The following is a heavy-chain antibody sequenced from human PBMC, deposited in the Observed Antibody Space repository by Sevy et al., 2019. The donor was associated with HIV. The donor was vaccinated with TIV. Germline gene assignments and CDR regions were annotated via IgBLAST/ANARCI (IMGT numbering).Heavy chain of an antibody. CDR1: GFNFRDFY. J-gene: IGHJ6*03. V-gene: IGHV3-11*04. CDR2: ISSSGGAK. D-gene: IGHD2-21*01. CDR3: ARDSSGGEFGFYYYYMDV. Sequence: GGSLRLSCAASGFNFRDFYMTWIRQAPGKGLEWVAYISSSGGAKYYADSVAGRFTISRDNAKNSMYLQMNSLRADDAGIYFCARDSSGGEFGFYYYYMDVWGKGTAVTVSS.